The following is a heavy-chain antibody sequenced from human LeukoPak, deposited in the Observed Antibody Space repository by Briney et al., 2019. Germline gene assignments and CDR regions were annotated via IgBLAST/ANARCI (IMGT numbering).Heavy chain of an antibody. CDR2: IYSGGST. CDR1: GFTVSSNY. J-gene: IGHJ4*02. CDR3: ARGPSSSWSPFDY. V-gene: IGHV3-66*01. D-gene: IGHD6-13*01. Sequence: GGPLRLSCAASGFTVSSNYMSWVRQAPGKGLEWVSVIYSGGSTYYADSVKGRFTISRDNSKNTLYLQMNSLRAEDTAVYYCARGPSSSWSPFDYWGQGTLVTVSS.